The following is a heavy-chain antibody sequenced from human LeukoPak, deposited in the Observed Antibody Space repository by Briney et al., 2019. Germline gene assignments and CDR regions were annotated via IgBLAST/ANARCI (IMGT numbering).Heavy chain of an antibody. Sequence: PSETLSLTCSVSGDSIISSTYYWSWIRQSPGKGLEWIADISASGGTNYNPSLESRVTVSIDSSKNQFSLKLSSVTAADTAVFYCARSPHNSAWYEKWFDPWGQGTLVTVSS. CDR1: GDSIISSTYY. CDR2: ISASGGT. D-gene: IGHD6-19*01. CDR3: ARSPHNSAWYEKWFDP. J-gene: IGHJ5*02. V-gene: IGHV4-61*05.